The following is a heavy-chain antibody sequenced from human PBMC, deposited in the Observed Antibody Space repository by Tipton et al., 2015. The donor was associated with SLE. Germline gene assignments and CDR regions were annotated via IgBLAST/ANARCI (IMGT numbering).Heavy chain of an antibody. CDR2: VFYSGST. V-gene: IGHV4-39*07. J-gene: IGHJ4*02. D-gene: IGHD2-21*02. CDR1: GGSITSVSSY. CDR3: ARDVGGVVVTAIGY. Sequence: TLSLTCTVSGGSITSVSSYWGWIRQPPGKGLEWIGTVFYSGSTYYNPSLKSRVTISVDTSKNQFSLKLSSVTAADTAVYYCARDVGGVVVTAIGYWGQGTLVTVSS.